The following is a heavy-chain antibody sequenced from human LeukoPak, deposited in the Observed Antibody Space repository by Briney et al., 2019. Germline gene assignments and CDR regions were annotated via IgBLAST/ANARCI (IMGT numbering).Heavy chain of an antibody. CDR2: INHSGST. J-gene: IGHJ4*02. Sequence: SETLSLTCAVYGGSLSGYYWSWIRQPPGKGLEWIGEINHSGSTNYNPSLKSRVTISVDTSKNQFSLKLSSVTAADTAVYYCARQRVNYYDSSGYPHFDYWGQGTLVTVSS. CDR1: GGSLSGYY. V-gene: IGHV4-34*01. CDR3: ARQRVNYYDSSGYPHFDY. D-gene: IGHD3-22*01.